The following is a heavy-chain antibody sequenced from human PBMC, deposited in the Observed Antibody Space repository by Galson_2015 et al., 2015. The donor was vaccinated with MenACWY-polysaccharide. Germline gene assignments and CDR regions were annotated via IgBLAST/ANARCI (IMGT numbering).Heavy chain of an antibody. CDR2: IRNKANGYTT. Sequence: SLRLSCAASGFTFGDHYMDWVRQAPGKGLEWVGRIRNKANGYTTEYAASVKGRFTISRADSKNSLYLQMNSLKAEDTAVYYCSRVASGYEVWFFELWGRGTLVTVSS. CDR3: SRVASGYEVWFFEL. CDR1: GFTFGDHY. V-gene: IGHV3-72*01. J-gene: IGHJ2*01. D-gene: IGHD5-12*01.